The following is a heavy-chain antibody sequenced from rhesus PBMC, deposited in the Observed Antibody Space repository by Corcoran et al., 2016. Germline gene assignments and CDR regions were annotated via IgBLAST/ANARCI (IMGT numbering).Heavy chain of an antibody. Sequence: EVQLVQSGAAVKSPGESLKIACKTSGYRFTRYLISWVRQMPGKGLDGMCAMDPSDSVARYSPSFQGQVTLSADKSISTADLQWCSRKASDTATYYCAKAGYSNSYFDYWGQGVLVTVSS. V-gene: IGHV5-20*02. J-gene: IGHJ4*01. CDR3: AKAGYSNSYFDY. CDR1: GYRFTRYL. CDR2: MDPSDSVA. D-gene: IGHD4-23*01.